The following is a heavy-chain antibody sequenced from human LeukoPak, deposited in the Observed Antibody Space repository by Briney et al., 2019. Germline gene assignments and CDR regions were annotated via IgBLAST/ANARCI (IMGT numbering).Heavy chain of an antibody. V-gene: IGHV3-30-3*01. CDR2: ISHDGNNE. D-gene: IGHD3-10*01. CDR1: GFSFNIYG. J-gene: IGHJ4*02. Sequence: PGRSLRLSCAASGFSFNIYGLHWVRQAPGKGLEWVAAISHDGNNEFYADSVKGRFTISRGSSKNTVCLQMDGPRAEDTAVYYCARDHYKYFDYWGQGTLVTVSS. CDR3: ARDHYKYFDY.